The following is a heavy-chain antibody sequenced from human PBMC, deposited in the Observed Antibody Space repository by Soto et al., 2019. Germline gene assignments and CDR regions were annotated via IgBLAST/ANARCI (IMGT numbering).Heavy chain of an antibody. J-gene: IGHJ5*02. V-gene: IGHV4-30-2*01. CDR3: ARAPDR. CDR1: CGSISSGGYS. Sequence: QLQLQESGSGLVKPSQTLSLTCAVSCGSISSGGYSWSWIWQPPGKGLEWIGYIYHRGSTYYNPSLKSRVTISVDRSKHQLSMKLSSVTAADTAIYYCARAPDRWGQGTLVTVSS. CDR2: IYHRGST.